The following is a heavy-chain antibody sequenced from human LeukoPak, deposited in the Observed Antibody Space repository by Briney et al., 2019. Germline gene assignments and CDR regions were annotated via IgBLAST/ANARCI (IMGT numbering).Heavy chain of an antibody. CDR1: GFTFSSYE. CDR2: ISSSGSYR. CDR3: VRGMFGPDY. Sequence: GGSLRLSCAASGFTFSSYELNWVRQAPGKGLEWVSYISSSGSYRYYADSVKGRFTISRDNAKNTLDLQMNSLRAEDTAVYYCVRGMFGPDYWGQGTLVTVSS. J-gene: IGHJ4*02. V-gene: IGHV3-48*03. D-gene: IGHD3-3*01.